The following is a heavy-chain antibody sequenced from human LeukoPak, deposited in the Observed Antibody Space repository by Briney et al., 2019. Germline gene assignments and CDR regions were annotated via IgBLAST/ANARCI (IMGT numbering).Heavy chain of an antibody. V-gene: IGHV3-49*03. Sequence: GGSLRLSCTASGFTFCDYSMTWFRQAPGKGLEWVSFIRNKASGGTTEHAASVRGRFTTSRDDSKSIAYLQMNSLKTEDTALYYCTRDRIMTDFWGQGTLVTVSS. CDR1: GFTFCDYS. CDR2: IRNKASGGTT. D-gene: IGHD2-15*01. CDR3: TRDRIMTDF. J-gene: IGHJ4*02.